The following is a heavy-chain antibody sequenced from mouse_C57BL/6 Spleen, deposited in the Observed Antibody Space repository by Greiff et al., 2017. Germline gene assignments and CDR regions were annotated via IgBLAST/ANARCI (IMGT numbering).Heavy chain of an antibody. Sequence: VQLQQPGAELVKPGASVKLSCKASGYTFTSYWMHWVKQRPGRGLEWIGRFDPNSGGTKYNETFKSKATLTVYKPSSTAYMKLSSLTSEDSAVYYCSRGYYDYFADWGHGTLVTVSA. CDR2: FDPNSGGT. J-gene: IGHJ3*01. CDR1: GYTFTSYW. V-gene: IGHV1-72*01. D-gene: IGHD2-4*01. CDR3: SRGYYDYFAD.